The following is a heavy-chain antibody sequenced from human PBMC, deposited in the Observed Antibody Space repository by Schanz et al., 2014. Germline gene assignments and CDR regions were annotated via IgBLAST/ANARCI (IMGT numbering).Heavy chain of an antibody. CDR1: GGSISSGESY. CDR3: ARHGGYYDVLNSFDI. Sequence: QLQLQESGPGLVKPSETLSLTCTVSGGSISSGESYWGWIRQSPEEGLQYIGSVYFSGTTVYSPSLKGRVTISVDTSKNQFSLMLTSVTAADTAVYFCARHGGYYDVLNSFDIWGQGTLVTVSS. D-gene: IGHD3-16*01. V-gene: IGHV4-39*01. J-gene: IGHJ5*02. CDR2: VYFSGTT.